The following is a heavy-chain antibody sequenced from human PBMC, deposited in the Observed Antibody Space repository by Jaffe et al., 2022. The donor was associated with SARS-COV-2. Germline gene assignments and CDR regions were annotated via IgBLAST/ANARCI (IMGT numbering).Heavy chain of an antibody. CDR1: GFTFSSYA. D-gene: IGHD3-10*01. V-gene: IGHV3-64D*09. J-gene: IGHJ4*02. Sequence: EVQLVESGGGLVQPGGSLRLSCSASGFTFSSYAMHWVRQAPGKGLEYVSAISSNGGSTYYADSVKGRFTISRDNSKNTLYLQMSSLRAEDTAVYYCMGYYGYLGYYFDYWGQGTLVTVSS. CDR2: ISSNGGST. CDR3: MGYYGYLGYYFDY.